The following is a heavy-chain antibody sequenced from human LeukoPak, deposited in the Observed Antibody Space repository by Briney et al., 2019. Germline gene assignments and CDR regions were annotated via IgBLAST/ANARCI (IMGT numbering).Heavy chain of an antibody. V-gene: IGHV3-30*18. Sequence: GGSLRLSCAASGFTFSSYGMHWVRQAPGKGLEWVAVISYNGSNKYYADSVKGRFTISRDNSKNTLYLQMNSLRAEDTAVYYCAKELLSGPYGTDVWGQGTTVTVSS. CDR3: AKELLSGPYGTDV. CDR1: GFTFSSYG. CDR2: ISYNGSNK. D-gene: IGHD2-15*01. J-gene: IGHJ6*02.